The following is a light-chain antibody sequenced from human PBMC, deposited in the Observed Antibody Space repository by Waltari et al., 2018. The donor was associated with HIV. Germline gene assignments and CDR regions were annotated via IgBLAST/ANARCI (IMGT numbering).Light chain of an antibody. CDR1: QDISSY. J-gene: IGKJ3*01. CDR3: QQYDNAPVT. V-gene: IGKV1-33*01. Sequence: DLQMTPSPSSLSASVGDIVTITCQATQDISSYLNWYQQKPGKAPKLLIYDASGLETGVPSRFSGSGSGTDFTFTISSLQPADIATYYCQQYDNAPVTFGPGTKVEI. CDR2: DAS.